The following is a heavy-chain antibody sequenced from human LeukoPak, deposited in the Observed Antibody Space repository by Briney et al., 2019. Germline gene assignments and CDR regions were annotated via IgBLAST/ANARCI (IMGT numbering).Heavy chain of an antibody. CDR3: ARRSGYDSNYFDY. CDR1: GFTFDDYG. Sequence: GGSLRLSCAASGFTFDDYGMTWVRQAPGKGLEWVSGINWNGGSTGYAVSVKGRFTISRDNAKNSLYLQMNSLRAEDTALYYCARRSGYDSNYFDYWGQGTLVTVSS. V-gene: IGHV3-20*04. D-gene: IGHD5-12*01. CDR2: INWNGGST. J-gene: IGHJ4*02.